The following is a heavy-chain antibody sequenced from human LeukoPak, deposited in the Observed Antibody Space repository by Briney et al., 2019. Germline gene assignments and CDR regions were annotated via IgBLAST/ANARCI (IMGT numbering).Heavy chain of an antibody. V-gene: IGHV4-59*01. CDR3: ARGPRRYCSGGSCYFSGSWFDP. D-gene: IGHD2-15*01. J-gene: IGHJ5*02. CDR1: GGSISSYY. Sequence: SETLSLTCTVSGGSISSYYWSWIRQPPGKGLEWIGYIYYSGSTNYNPPLKSRVTITVDTSKNQFSLKRSSVTAPDTAVYYCARGPRRYCSGGSCYFSGSWFDPWGQGTLVTVSS. CDR2: IYYSGST.